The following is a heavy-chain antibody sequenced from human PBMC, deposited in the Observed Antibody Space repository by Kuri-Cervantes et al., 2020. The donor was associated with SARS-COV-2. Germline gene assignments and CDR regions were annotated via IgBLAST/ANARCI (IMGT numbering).Heavy chain of an antibody. CDR3: ARDPVTPGYYYYYGMDV. CDR2: INSDGSST. Sequence: GESLKISCAASGFTFSSYWMHWVRQAPGKGLVWVSRINSDGSSTSYADSVKGRFTISRDNAKNTLYLQMNSLRAEDTGVYYCARDPVTPGYYYYYGMDVWGQGTTVTVSS. V-gene: IGHV3-74*01. D-gene: IGHD4-23*01. J-gene: IGHJ6*02. CDR1: GFTFSSYW.